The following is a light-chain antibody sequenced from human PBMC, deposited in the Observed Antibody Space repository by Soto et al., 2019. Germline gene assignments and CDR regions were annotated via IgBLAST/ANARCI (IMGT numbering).Light chain of an antibody. CDR3: QQYGSSGT. CDR1: QSISIN. Sequence: EIVLTQSPGTLSVSPGDRVTLSCRASQSISINLAWYQHKPGQAPRLLIHGASNRATGIPDRFSGSGSGTDFTLTISRLEPEDFAVYYCQQYGSSGTFGQGTKVDI. J-gene: IGKJ1*01. V-gene: IGKV3-20*01. CDR2: GAS.